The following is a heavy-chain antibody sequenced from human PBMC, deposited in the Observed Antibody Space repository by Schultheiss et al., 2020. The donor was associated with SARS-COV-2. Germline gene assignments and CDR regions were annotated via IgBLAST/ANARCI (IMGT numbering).Heavy chain of an antibody. CDR2: ISWNSGSI. CDR1: GFTFDDYA. V-gene: IGHV3-9*01. D-gene: IGHD2/OR15-2a*01. J-gene: IGHJ4*02. CDR3: PRPLWP. Sequence: GGSLRLSCAASGFTFDDYAMHWVRQAPGKGLEWVSGISWNSGSIGYADSVKGRFTISRDNAKNSLYLQMNSLRAEDTAVYYCPRPLWPWGQGTLVTVSS.